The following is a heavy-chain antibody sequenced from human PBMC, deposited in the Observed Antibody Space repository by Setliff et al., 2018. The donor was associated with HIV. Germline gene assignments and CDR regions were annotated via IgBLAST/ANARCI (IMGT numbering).Heavy chain of an antibody. CDR1: GGSISSYY. V-gene: IGHV4-59*01. J-gene: IGHJ4*02. CDR2: VYYSGST. Sequence: SETLSLTCTVSGGSISSYYWSWIRQPPGKGLEWIGYVYYSGSTKYNPSLKSRVTISVDTSKNQFSLKLSSVTAADTAVYYCARDLGTGDYFDYWGQGALVTVS. D-gene: IGHD3-10*01. CDR3: ARDLGTGDYFDY.